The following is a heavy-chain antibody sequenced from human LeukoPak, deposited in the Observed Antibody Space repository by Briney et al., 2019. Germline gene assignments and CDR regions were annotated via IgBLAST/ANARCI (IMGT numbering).Heavy chain of an antibody. V-gene: IGHV3-21*01. CDR1: GFTFSSYS. Sequence: GGSLRLSCAASGFTFSSYSMNWVRQAPGKGLEWVSAIISSSSYIYYADSVKGRFTISRDNAKNSLYLQMNSLRAEDTAVYYCARDRAGRFDPWGQGTLVTVSS. CDR3: ARDRAGRFDP. CDR2: IISSSSYI. D-gene: IGHD3-10*01. J-gene: IGHJ5*02.